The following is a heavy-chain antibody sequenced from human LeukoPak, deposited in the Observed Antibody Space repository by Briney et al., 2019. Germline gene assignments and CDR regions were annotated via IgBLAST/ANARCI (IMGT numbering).Heavy chain of an antibody. CDR1: GGSISSYY. CDR3: ARATTIFGVVRAFDI. Sequence: SETLSLTCTVSGGSISSYYWSWIRQPPGKGLEWIGYIYYSGSTNHNPSLKSRVTISVDTSKNQFSLKLSSVTAADTAVYYCARATTIFGVVRAFDIWGQGTMVTVSS. D-gene: IGHD3-3*01. J-gene: IGHJ3*02. CDR2: IYYSGST. V-gene: IGHV4-59*01.